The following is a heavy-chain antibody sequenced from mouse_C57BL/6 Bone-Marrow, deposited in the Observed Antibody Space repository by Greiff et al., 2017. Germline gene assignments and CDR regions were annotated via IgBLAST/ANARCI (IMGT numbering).Heavy chain of an antibody. V-gene: IGHV14-3*01. J-gene: IGHJ4*01. CDR2: IDPANGNT. D-gene: IGHD2-4*01. CDR1: GFNIKNTY. CDR3: ARGIYYDYDEGYYAMDY. Sequence: EVKLQESVAELVRPGASVKLSCTASGFNIKNTYMHWVKQRPEQGLEWIGRIDPANGNTKYAPKFQGKATITADTSSNTAYLQLSSLTSEDTAIYYCARGIYYDYDEGYYAMDYWGQGTSVTVSS.